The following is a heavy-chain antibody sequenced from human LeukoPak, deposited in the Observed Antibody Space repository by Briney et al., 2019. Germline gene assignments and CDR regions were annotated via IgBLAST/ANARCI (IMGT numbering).Heavy chain of an antibody. D-gene: IGHD2-2*01. V-gene: IGHV3-23*01. CDR2: ISGNGGRT. CDR3: ARNGEYCSSTSCGDY. Sequence: GGSLRLSCAASGFTFSILDMSWVRQAPGKGLEWVSAISGNGGRTYYADSVKGRFTISRDNSKNTLYLQMNSLRAEDTAVYYCARNGEYCSSTSCGDYWGQGTLVTVSS. J-gene: IGHJ4*02. CDR1: GFTFSILD.